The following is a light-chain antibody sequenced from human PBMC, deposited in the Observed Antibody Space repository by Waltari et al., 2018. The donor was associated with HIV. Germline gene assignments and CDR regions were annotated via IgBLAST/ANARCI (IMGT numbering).Light chain of an antibody. CDR1: QRVSSN. V-gene: IGKV3-15*01. CDR3: QQYNKRPLYT. CDR2: GAS. Sequence: EIVMTQSPATLSVSPGERATLSCRASQRVSSNLAWYQQRPGQAPRLLIYGASTRATGIPARFSGSGSGTEFTLTISSLQSEDFAVYYCQQYNKRPLYTFGQGTKLEIK. J-gene: IGKJ2*01.